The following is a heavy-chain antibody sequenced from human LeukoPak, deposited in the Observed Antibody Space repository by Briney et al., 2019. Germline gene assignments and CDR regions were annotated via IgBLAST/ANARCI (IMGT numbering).Heavy chain of an antibody. V-gene: IGHV3-48*03. CDR2: ISSSGSTI. J-gene: IGHJ3*02. D-gene: IGHD3-10*01. CDR3: AREGGAELLSLYGAFDI. CDR1: GFTFSSYE. Sequence: GGSLILSCAASGFTFSSYEMNWVRQAPGKGLEWVSYISSSGSTIYYADSVKGRFTISRDNAKNSLYLQMNSLRAEDTAVYYCAREGGAELLSLYGAFDIWGQGTMVTVSS.